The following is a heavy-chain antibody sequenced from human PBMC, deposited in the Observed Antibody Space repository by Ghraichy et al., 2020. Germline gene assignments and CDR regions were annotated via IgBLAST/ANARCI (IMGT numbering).Heavy chain of an antibody. J-gene: IGHJ4*02. V-gene: IGHV3-23*01. CDR1: GFTFSSYA. D-gene: IGHD2-2*01. CDR2: ISGSGGST. CDR3: AKAYCSSTSCRIDY. Sequence: GGSLRLSCAASGFTFSSYAMSWVRQAPGKGLEWVSAISGSGGSTYYADSVKGRFTISRENSKNTLYLQMNSLRAEDTAVYYCAKAYCSSTSCRIDYWGQGTLVTVSS.